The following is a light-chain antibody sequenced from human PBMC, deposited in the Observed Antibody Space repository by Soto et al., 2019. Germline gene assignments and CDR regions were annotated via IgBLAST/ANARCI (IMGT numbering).Light chain of an antibody. CDR2: EVS. V-gene: IGLV2-14*01. J-gene: IGLJ2*01. CDR1: SSDVGGYNY. CDR3: SSYTSSSVV. Sequence: QSALTQPASVSGSPGQSITISCTGTSSDVGGYNYVSWYQQHPGKAPKLMIYEVSNRPSGVSNRFSGSKSSNTASLTISGLQAEDEADYYCSSYTSSSVVFGGGTKVTVL.